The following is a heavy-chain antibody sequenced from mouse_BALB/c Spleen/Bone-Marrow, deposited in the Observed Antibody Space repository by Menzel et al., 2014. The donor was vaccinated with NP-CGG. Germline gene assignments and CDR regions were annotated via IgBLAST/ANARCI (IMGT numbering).Heavy chain of an antibody. CDR3: ARGNYGNYVDYFDY. V-gene: IGHV5-6-3*01. D-gene: IGHD2-1*01. J-gene: IGHJ2*01. CDR2: INSNGGST. CDR1: GFTFSSYG. Sequence: EVKLMESGGGLVRPGGSLKLSCAASGFTFSSYGMSWVRQTPDKRLELVASINSNGGSTYYPDSVKGRFTISRDNAKNTLSLQMSSLKSEDTAMYYCARGNYGNYVDYFDYWGQGTTLTVSS.